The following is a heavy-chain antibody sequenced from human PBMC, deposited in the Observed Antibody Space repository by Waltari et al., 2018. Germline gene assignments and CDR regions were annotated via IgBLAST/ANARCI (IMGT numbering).Heavy chain of an antibody. CDR3: ARRESYSNYGDYGMDV. V-gene: IGHV1-69*01. CDR1: GFTFSSYA. D-gene: IGHD4-4*01. CDR2: IIPIFGTA. J-gene: IGHJ6*02. Sequence: VQLVESGGGVVQPGRSLRLSCAASGFTFSSYAISWVRQAPGQGLEWMGGIIPIFGTANYAQKFQGRVTITADESTSTAYMELSSLRSEDTAVYYCARRESYSNYGDYGMDVWGQGTTVTVSS.